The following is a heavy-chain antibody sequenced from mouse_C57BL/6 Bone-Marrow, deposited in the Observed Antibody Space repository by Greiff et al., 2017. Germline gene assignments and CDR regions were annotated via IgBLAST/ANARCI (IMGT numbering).Heavy chain of an antibody. J-gene: IGHJ4*01. CDR2: INPSTGGT. CDR1: GYSFTGYY. Sequence: VQLKQSGPELVKPGASVKISCKASGYSFTGYYMNWVKQSPEKSLEWIGEINPSTGGTTYNQKFKAKATLTVDKSSSTAYMQLKSLTSEDSAVYYCAREGYLGGYAMDYWGQGTSDTVSS. CDR3: AREGYLGGYAMDY. D-gene: IGHD4-1*01. V-gene: IGHV1-42*01.